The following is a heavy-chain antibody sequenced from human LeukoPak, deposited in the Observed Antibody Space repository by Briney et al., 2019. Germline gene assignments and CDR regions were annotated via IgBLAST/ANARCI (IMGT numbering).Heavy chain of an antibody. CDR1: GFTFSSYA. Sequence: GGSLRLSCAASGFTFSSYAMSWIRQAPGKGLEWVSYISSSGSTIYYADSVKGRFTISRDNAKNSLYLQMNSLRAEDTAVYYCARDVTTSIRHWYFDLWGRGTLVTVSS. D-gene: IGHD4-17*01. J-gene: IGHJ2*01. CDR2: ISSSGSTI. V-gene: IGHV3-11*01. CDR3: ARDVTTSIRHWYFDL.